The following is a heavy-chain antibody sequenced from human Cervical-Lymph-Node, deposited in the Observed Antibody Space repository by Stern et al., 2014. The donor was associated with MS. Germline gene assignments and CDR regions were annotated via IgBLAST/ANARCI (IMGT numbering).Heavy chain of an antibody. D-gene: IGHD4/OR15-4a*01. CDR2: IYYSGST. V-gene: IGHV4-31*03. CDR3: ARRAGGSDNYFDP. Sequence: QLQLQESGPGLVKPSQTLSLTCTVSGGPIISGDFYWSWIRQLPGKGLEWIGYIYYSGSTYYNPSLNSRVTISVDTANNQFSLKLSSVTAADTAVYYCARRAGGSDNYFDPWGQGTLVTVSS. J-gene: IGHJ5*02. CDR1: GGPIISGDFY.